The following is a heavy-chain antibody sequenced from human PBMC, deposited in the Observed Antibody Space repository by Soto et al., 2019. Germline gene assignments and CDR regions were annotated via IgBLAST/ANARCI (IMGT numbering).Heavy chain of an antibody. CDR3: ARGVVPAAISYYYYYGMDV. CDR1: GGTFSSYA. CDR2: IIPIFGTA. V-gene: IGHV1-69*01. D-gene: IGHD2-2*01. J-gene: IGHJ6*02. Sequence: QVQLVQSGAEVKKPGSSVKVSCKASGGTFSSYAISWVRQAPGQGLEWMGGIIPIFGTANYAQKFQGSVTITADESTSTAYMELSSLRSEDTAVYYCARGVVPAAISYYYYYGMDVWGQGTTVTVSS.